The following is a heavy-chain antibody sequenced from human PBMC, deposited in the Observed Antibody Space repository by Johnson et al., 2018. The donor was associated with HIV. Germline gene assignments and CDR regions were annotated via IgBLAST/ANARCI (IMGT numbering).Heavy chain of an antibody. CDR3: AKDEEGELELPDAFGI. CDR1: GFTVSSNY. Sequence: EVQLVESGGGLIQPGGSLRLSCAASGFTVSSNYMSWVRQAPGKGLEWVSAISGSGGSTYYADSVKGRFTISRDNSKNTLYLQMNSLRAEDTAVYYCAKDEEGELELPDAFGIWGQGTMVTVSS. D-gene: IGHD1-7*01. J-gene: IGHJ3*02. V-gene: IGHV3-23*04. CDR2: ISGSGGST.